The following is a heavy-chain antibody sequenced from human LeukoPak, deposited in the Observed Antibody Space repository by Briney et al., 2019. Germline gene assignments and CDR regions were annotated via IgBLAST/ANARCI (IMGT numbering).Heavy chain of an antibody. CDR3: AKDSSGWFYYFDY. CDR1: GFTFSSYG. D-gene: IGHD6-19*01. V-gene: IGHV3-30*02. J-gene: IGHJ4*02. Sequence: PGGSLRLSCAASGFTFSSYGMHWVRQAPGKGLGWVAFIRYDGSNKYYADSVKGRFTISRDNSKNTLYLQMNSLRAEDTAVYYCAKDSSGWFYYFDYWGQGTLVTVSS. CDR2: IRYDGSNK.